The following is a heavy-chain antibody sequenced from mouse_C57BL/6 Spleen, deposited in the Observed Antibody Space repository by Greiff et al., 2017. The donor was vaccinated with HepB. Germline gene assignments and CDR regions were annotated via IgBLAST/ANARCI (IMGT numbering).Heavy chain of an antibody. CDR3: ARGGTYYSNSYFDY. CDR1: GYSFTGYF. CDR2: INPYNGDT. Sequence: VQLKESGPELVKPGDSVKISCKASGYSFTGYFMNWVMQSHGKSLEWIGRINPYNGDTFYNQKFKGKATLTVDKSSSTAHMELRSLTSEDSAVYYCARGGTYYSNSYFDYWGQGTTLTVSS. J-gene: IGHJ2*01. V-gene: IGHV1-20*01. D-gene: IGHD2-5*01.